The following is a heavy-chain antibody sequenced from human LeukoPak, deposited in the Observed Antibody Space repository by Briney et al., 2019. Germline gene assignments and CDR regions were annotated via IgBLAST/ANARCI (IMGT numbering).Heavy chain of an antibody. CDR2: INPNSGGT. CDR3: ASEGVPSLLGFDY. CDR1: GYTFTGDY. V-gene: IGHV1-2*02. D-gene: IGHD1-26*01. Sequence: ASVKVSCKASGYTFTGDYMHWVRQAPGQGLEWMGWINPNSGGTDYAQKFQGRVTLTRDTSISTLYMDLSGLRSDDAAVYYCASEGVPSLLGFDYWGQGSLVTVSS. J-gene: IGHJ4*02.